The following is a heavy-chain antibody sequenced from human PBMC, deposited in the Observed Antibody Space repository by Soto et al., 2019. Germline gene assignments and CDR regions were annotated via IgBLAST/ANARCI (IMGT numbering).Heavy chain of an antibody. CDR2: ISSSSSYI. D-gene: IGHD4-17*01. CDR1: GFTFSSYS. CDR3: AGYGDYGYFDY. J-gene: IGHJ4*02. V-gene: IGHV3-21*01. Sequence: PGGSLRLSCAASGFTFSSYSMNWVHQAPGKGLEWVSSISSSSSYIYYADLVKGRFTISRDNAKNSLYLQMNSLRAEDTAVYYCAGYGDYGYFDYWGQGTLVTVSS.